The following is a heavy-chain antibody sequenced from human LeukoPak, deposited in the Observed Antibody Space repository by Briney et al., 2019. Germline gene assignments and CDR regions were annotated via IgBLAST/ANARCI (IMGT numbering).Heavy chain of an antibody. Sequence: GGSLRLSCAAPGFTFSSYAMGWVRQAPGKGLEWVSAISGSGGSTYYADSVKGRFTISRDNSKNTLYLQMNSLRAEDTAVYYCAKGGGYYTDNWFDPWGQGTLVTVSS. CDR3: AKGGGYYTDNWFDP. D-gene: IGHD3-3*01. J-gene: IGHJ5*02. CDR1: GFTFSSYA. V-gene: IGHV3-23*01. CDR2: ISGSGGST.